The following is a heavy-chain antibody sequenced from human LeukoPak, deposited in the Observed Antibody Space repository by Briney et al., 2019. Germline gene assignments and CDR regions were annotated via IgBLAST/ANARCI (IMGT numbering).Heavy chain of an antibody. V-gene: IGHV1-46*01. CDR2: INPSGGST. D-gene: IGHD3-10*01. J-gene: IGHJ5*02. Sequence: GASVKVSCKASGYTFTGYYMHWVRQAPGQGLEWMGIINPSGGSTSYAQKFQGRVTMTRDMSTSTVYMELSSLRSEDTAVYYCARQYYGSGSYWDPWGQGTLVTVSS. CDR1: GYTFTGYY. CDR3: ARQYYGSGSYWDP.